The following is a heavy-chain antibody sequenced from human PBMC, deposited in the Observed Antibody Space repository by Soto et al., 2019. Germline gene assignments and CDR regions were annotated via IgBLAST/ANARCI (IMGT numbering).Heavy chain of an antibody. CDR1: GLIFSNYK. Sequence: GGSLRLSCAASGLIFSNYKMHWVRQAPGKGLVWVSRINTDGSITDYADSVKGRFTVSRDNPKNTLYLQMNSLRAEDTAVYYCARDTDGLHYWGQGTLVTSPQ. J-gene: IGHJ4*02. CDR2: INTDGSIT. V-gene: IGHV3-74*01. CDR3: ARDTDGLHY.